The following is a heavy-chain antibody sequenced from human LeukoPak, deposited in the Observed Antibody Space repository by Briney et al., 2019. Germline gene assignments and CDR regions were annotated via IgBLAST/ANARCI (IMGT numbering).Heavy chain of an antibody. V-gene: IGHV3-23*01. CDR2: ISGSGGST. CDR3: AAGGYYYYGMDV. D-gene: IGHD3-10*01. J-gene: IGHJ6*02. Sequence: PGGSLRLSCAASGFTFSSYAMSWVRQAPGKGLERVSAISGSGGSTYYADSVKGRFTISRDNSKNTLYLQMNSLRAEDTAVYYPAAGGYYYYGMDVWGQGTTVTVSS. CDR1: GFTFSSYA.